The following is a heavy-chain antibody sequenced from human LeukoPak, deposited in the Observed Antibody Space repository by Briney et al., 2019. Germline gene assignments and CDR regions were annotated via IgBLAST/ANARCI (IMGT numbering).Heavy chain of an antibody. Sequence: ASVTVSCKASGYTFTGYYMHWVRQAPGQGLEWMGWINPNSGGTNYAQKFQGRVTMTRDTSISTAYMELSRLRSDDRAVYYCARPYSSGWYYFDYWGQGTLVTVSS. CDR1: GYTFTGYY. J-gene: IGHJ4*02. D-gene: IGHD6-19*01. CDR3: ARPYSSGWYYFDY. CDR2: INPNSGGT. V-gene: IGHV1-2*02.